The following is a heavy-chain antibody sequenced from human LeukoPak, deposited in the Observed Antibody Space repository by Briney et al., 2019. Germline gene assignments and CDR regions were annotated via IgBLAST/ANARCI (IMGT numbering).Heavy chain of an antibody. CDR1: GLSITSYY. D-gene: IGHD2-2*02. V-gene: IGHV4-4*07. J-gene: IGHJ1*01. CDR3: ARHRYCSSTSCYRGYFQH. Sequence: PSETLSLTCTVSGLSITSYYWSWLRQPAGKGLEWIWRIYTSGSTNYNPSRKSRVTMSVDTSKSQFFLKLSSVTAADTAVYYCARHRYCSSTSCYRGYFQHWGQGTLVTVSS. CDR2: IYTSGST.